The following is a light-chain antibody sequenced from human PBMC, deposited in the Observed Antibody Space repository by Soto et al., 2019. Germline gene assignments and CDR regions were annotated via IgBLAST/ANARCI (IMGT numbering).Light chain of an antibody. J-gene: IGKJ1*01. CDR3: QQYGSSPRT. V-gene: IGKV3-20*01. Sequence: EIVLTQSPGTLSLSLVERATLSCRASQSVRSSYLAWYQQKPGQAPRLLIYDASTRATGIPERFSGSGSGTDFTLTISRLEPEDFAVYYCQQYGSSPRTFGQGTKVDI. CDR2: DAS. CDR1: QSVRSSY.